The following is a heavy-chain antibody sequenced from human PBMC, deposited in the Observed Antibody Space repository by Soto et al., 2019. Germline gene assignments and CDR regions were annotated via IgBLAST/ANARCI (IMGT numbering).Heavy chain of an antibody. J-gene: IGHJ3*02. CDR2: IIPIFGTA. Sequence: GASVKVSCKASGGTFSSYAISWVRQAPGQGLEWMGGIIPIFGTANYAQKFQGRVTITADKSTSTAYMELSSLRSEDTAVYYCTRNPTSVAFDIWGQGTMDTVSS. CDR1: GGTFSSYA. D-gene: IGHD1-26*01. V-gene: IGHV1-69*06. CDR3: TRNPTSVAFDI.